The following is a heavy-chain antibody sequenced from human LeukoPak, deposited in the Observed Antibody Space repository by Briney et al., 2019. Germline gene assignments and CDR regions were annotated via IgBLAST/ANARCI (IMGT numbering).Heavy chain of an antibody. J-gene: IGHJ4*02. CDR1: GGSISSYY. CDR2: IYYSGST. V-gene: IGHV4-59*01. CDR3: ARARRGGYSYGAFDY. D-gene: IGHD5-18*01. Sequence: PSETLSLTCTVSGGSISSYYWSWIRQPPGKGLEWIGYIYYSGSTNYHPSLKSRVTISVDTSKNQFSLKLSSVTAADTAVYYCARARRGGYSYGAFDYWGQGTLVTVSS.